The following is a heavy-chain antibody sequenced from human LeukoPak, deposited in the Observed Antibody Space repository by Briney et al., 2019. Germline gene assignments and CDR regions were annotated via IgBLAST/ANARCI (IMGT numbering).Heavy chain of an antibody. J-gene: IGHJ4*02. CDR1: GLTFSSYA. CDR2: ISGSGGST. V-gene: IGHV3-23*01. CDR3: ATTQYYDSSGYYY. Sequence: GGSLRLSCAASGLTFSSYAMSWVRQAPGKGLEWVSAISGSGGSTYYADSVKGRFTISRDNSKNTLYLQMNSLRAEDTAVYYCATTQYYDSSGYYYWGQGTLVTVSS. D-gene: IGHD3-22*01.